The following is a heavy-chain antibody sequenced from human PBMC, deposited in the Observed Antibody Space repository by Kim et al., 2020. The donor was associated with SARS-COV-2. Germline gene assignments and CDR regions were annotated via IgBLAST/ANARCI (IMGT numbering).Heavy chain of an antibody. J-gene: IGHJ6*02. CDR2: IYYSGST. CDR3: ARDRGLQWFGESHYYYYGMDV. D-gene: IGHD3-10*01. CDR1: GGSISSGDYY. V-gene: IGHV4-30-4*01. Sequence: SETLSLTCTVSGGSISSGDYYWSWIRQPPGKGLEWIGYIYYSGSTYYNPSLKSRVTISVDTSKNQFSLKLSSVTAADTAVYYCARDRGLQWFGESHYYYYGMDVWGQGTTVTVSS.